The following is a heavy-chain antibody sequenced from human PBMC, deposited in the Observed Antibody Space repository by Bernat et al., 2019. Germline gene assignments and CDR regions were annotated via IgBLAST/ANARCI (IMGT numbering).Heavy chain of an antibody. V-gene: IGHV3-48*02. CDR3: ARAERAYSYGVQVY. J-gene: IGHJ4*02. CDR1: GFTLDSYS. Sequence: EVQLVESGGGLVQPGGSLRLSCAAPGFTLDSYSMNWVRQAPGKGLEWLSYISIGSSTIFYADSVKGRFTISRDNAKNSLYLRMNSLRDEDTAVYYCARAERAYSYGVQVYWGQGTLVTVSS. CDR2: ISIGSSTI. D-gene: IGHD5-18*01.